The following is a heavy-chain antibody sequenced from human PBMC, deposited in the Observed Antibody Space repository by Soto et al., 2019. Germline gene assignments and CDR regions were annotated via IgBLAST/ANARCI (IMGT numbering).Heavy chain of an antibody. V-gene: IGHV3-23*01. D-gene: IGHD1-26*01. CDR2: ISGSGFKK. Sequence: GGSLRLSCAASGFIFENFGMSWVRQAPGKGLEWISSISGSGFKKYYADSVKGRFTISRDNSKSTVYLELNNLSAEDTAVCHCAKNQGVELVPLATVDWFDPWGQGSVVTVSS. CDR1: GFIFENFG. J-gene: IGHJ5*02. CDR3: AKNQGVELVPLATVDWFDP.